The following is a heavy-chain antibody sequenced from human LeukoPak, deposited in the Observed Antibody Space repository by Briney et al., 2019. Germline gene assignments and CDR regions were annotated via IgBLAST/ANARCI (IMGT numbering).Heavy chain of an antibody. CDR2: ISYDGTKK. V-gene: IGHV3-30*03. CDR1: GFIFSRYG. D-gene: IGHD3-10*01. Sequence: GGSLRLSCAASGFIFSRYGMHWVRQAPGKGLEWVAVISYDGTKKYFADSVKGRFTISRDNSKNTLYLQMNSLRAEDTAVYYCASALDGSGSRSFDYWGQGTLVTVSS. CDR3: ASALDGSGSRSFDY. J-gene: IGHJ4*02.